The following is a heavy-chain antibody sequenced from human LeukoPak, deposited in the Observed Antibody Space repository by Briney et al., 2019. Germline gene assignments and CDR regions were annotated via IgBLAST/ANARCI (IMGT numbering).Heavy chain of an antibody. CDR2: IYSGGST. D-gene: IGHD5-18*01. J-gene: IGHJ4*02. V-gene: IGHV3-53*01. Sequence: GGSLRLSCAASGFTVSSNYMSWVRQAPGKGLEWVSVIYSGGSTYYADSVKGRFTISRDNSKNTLYLQMNSLRAEDTAVYYCAKEWSSYGYVFDYWGQGTLVTVSS. CDR1: GFTVSSNY. CDR3: AKEWSSYGYVFDY.